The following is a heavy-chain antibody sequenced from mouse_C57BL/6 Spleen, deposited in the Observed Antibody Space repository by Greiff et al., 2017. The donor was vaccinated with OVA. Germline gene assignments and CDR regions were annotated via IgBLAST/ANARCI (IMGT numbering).Heavy chain of an antibody. Sequence: EVQLVESGGGLVQPKGSLKLSCAASGFSFNTYAMNWVRQAPGKGLEWVARIRSKSNNYATYYADSVKDRFTISRDDSESMLYLQMNNLKTEDTAMYYCVGNYGSSFFDYWGQGTTLTVSS. CDR3: VGNYGSSFFDY. CDR2: IRSKSNNYAT. V-gene: IGHV10-1*01. CDR1: GFSFNTYA. D-gene: IGHD1-1*01. J-gene: IGHJ2*01.